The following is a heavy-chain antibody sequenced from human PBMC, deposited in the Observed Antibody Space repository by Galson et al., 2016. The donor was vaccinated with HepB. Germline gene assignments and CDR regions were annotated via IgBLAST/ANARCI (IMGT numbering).Heavy chain of an antibody. CDR1: GFSLSDAKMG. V-gene: IGHV2-26*01. Sequence: PALVKPTQTLTLTCTVSGFSLSDAKMGVSWIRQPPGKALEWLAHTFSNDEKSYSISQKSRLAIYKDTSKSQVVLTLTDVDPVDTATYYRARTITGSYGPMFDSWGQGTLVTVSS. CDR2: TFSNDEK. CDR3: ARTITGSYGPMFDS. J-gene: IGHJ4*02. D-gene: IGHD3-10*01.